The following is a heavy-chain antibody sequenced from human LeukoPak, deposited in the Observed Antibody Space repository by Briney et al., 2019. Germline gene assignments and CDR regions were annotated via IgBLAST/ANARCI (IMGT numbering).Heavy chain of an antibody. CDR2: ISSSGSTI. D-gene: IGHD1-26*01. CDR1: GFTFSSYE. J-gene: IGHJ4*02. Sequence: GGSLRLSCAASGFTFSSYEMNWVRQAPGKGLEWVSYISSSGSTIYYADSVKGRFTISRDNAKNSLYLRMNSLRAEDTAVYYCAREGVGANFDYWGQGTLVTVSS. CDR3: AREGVGANFDY. V-gene: IGHV3-48*03.